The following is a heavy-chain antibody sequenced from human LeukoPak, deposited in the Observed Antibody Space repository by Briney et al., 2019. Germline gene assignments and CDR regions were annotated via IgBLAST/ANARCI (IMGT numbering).Heavy chain of an antibody. D-gene: IGHD3-22*01. Sequence: GGSLRLSCAASGFTFSSYAMHWVRQAPGKGLEWVAVISYDGSNKYYADSVKSRFTISRDNSKNTLYLQMNSLRAEDTAVYYCARDAYYYDSSGYSYFDYWGQGTLATVSS. CDR3: ARDAYYYDSSGYSYFDY. CDR2: ISYDGSNK. V-gene: IGHV3-30*04. CDR1: GFTFSSYA. J-gene: IGHJ4*02.